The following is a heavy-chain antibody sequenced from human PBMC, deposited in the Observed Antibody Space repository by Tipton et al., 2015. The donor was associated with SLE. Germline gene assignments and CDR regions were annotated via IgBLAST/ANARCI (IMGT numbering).Heavy chain of an antibody. CDR3: AGGGSSWYNDDYYYYYGMDV. CDR2: IYTSGST. Sequence: TLSLTCTVSGGSISSYYWSWIRQPPGKGLEWIGYIYTSGSTNYNPSLKSRVTISVDTSKNQFSLKLSSVTAADTAVYYCAGGGSSWYNDDYYYYYGMDVWGQGTTVTVSS. D-gene: IGHD6-13*01. CDR1: GGSISSYY. J-gene: IGHJ6*02. V-gene: IGHV4-4*08.